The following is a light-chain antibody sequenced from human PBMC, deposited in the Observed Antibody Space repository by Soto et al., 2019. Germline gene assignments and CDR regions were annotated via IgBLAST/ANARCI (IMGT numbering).Light chain of an antibody. Sequence: QPVLTQPPSVSGAPGQRVAISCTGSGSNIGAGYDVHWYQQLPGTAPKLLIYGNSNRPSGVPDRFSGSKSGTSASLAITGLQADDEADYYCQSYDSSLSGSRIFGGGTKLTVL. CDR1: GSNIGAGYD. J-gene: IGLJ2*01. CDR2: GNS. V-gene: IGLV1-40*01. CDR3: QSYDSSLSGSRI.